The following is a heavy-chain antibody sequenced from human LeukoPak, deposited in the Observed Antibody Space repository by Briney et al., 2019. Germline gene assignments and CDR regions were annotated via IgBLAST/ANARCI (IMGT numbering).Heavy chain of an antibody. D-gene: IGHD3-10*01. Sequence: ASVKVSCKASGYTFTGYYMHWVRQAPGQGLEWMGWINPNSGGTNYAQKFQGRVTMTRDTSISTAYMELRRLRSDDTAVYYCARGLSGSGSYYDYGMDVWGQGTTVIVSS. CDR1: GYTFTGYY. CDR2: INPNSGGT. J-gene: IGHJ6*02. CDR3: ARGLSGSGSYYDYGMDV. V-gene: IGHV1-2*02.